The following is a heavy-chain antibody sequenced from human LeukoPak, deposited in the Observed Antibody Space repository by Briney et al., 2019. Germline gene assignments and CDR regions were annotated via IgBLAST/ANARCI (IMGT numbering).Heavy chain of an antibody. J-gene: IGHJ4*02. Sequence: SQTLSLTCTVSGGSISSGDYYWSWIRQPPGKGLEWIGYIYYSGSTYHNPSLKSRVTISVDTSKNQFSLKLSSVTAADTAVYYCARVGGLELLFDYWGQGTLVTVSS. V-gene: IGHV4-30-4*01. CDR2: IYYSGST. CDR3: ARVGGLELLFDY. CDR1: GGSISSGDYY. D-gene: IGHD1-7*01.